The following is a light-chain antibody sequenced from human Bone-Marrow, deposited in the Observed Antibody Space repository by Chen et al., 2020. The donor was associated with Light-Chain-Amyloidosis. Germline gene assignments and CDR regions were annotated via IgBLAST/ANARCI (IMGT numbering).Light chain of an antibody. V-gene: IGLV3-21*02. J-gene: IGLJ3*02. CDR3: QVWDRSSDRPV. CDR1: NIGSTS. Sequence: SYVLTQPSSVSVAPGQTAKIACGGNNIGSTSVHWYQQTPGQAPLLVVYDDSDRPSGIPERLSGSNSGNTATLTIIRVEAGDEADYYCQVWDRSSDRPVFGGGTKLTVL. CDR2: DDS.